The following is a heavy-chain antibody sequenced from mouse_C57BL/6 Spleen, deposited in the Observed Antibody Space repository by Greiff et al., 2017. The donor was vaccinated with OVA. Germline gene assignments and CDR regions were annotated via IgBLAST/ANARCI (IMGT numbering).Heavy chain of an antibody. D-gene: IGHD4-1*01. CDR3: ARPLGRDYFDY. Sequence: QVHVKQPGAELVKPGASVKLSCKASGYTFTSYWMHWVKQRPGQGLEWIGMIHPNSGSTNYNEKFKSKATLTVDKSSSTAYMQLSSLTSEDSAVYYCARPLGRDYFDYWGQGTTLTVSS. CDR1: GYTFTSYW. V-gene: IGHV1-64*01. J-gene: IGHJ2*01. CDR2: IHPNSGST.